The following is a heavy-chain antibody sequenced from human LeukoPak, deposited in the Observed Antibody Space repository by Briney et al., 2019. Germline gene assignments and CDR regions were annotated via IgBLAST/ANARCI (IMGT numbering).Heavy chain of an antibody. V-gene: IGHV4-39*01. CDR2: IYYSGII. CDR1: GDSISSSSYY. D-gene: IGHD5-12*01. Sequence: KPSETLSLTCTVSGDSISSSSYYSGWIRQPPGKGLEWMGSIYYSGIIYYNPSLKSRVTVSVDTSKNQFSLKVTSVTAADTAVYYCARGVWIYSYWGQGTVVTVS. J-gene: IGHJ4*02. CDR3: ARGVWIYSY.